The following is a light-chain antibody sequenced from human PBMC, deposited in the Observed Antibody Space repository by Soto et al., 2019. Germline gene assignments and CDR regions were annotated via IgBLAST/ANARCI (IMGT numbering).Light chain of an antibody. Sequence: IQLTQSPSSLSASVGDRVTISCRASQGIANFLAWYQQKPGKAPKLLIYAAFILQSGVPSRFSGSGSGTDLPLTISSLQPEDFATYYCQQINSFPIPFGPGTKVDIK. V-gene: IGKV1-9*01. CDR3: QQINSFPIP. CDR1: QGIANF. J-gene: IGKJ3*01. CDR2: AAF.